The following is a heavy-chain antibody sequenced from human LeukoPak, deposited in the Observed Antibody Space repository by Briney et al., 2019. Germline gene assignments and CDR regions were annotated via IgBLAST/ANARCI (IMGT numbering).Heavy chain of an antibody. CDR3: VRSPACSSGTCYPNWFDP. CDR1: GYSFTNNW. D-gene: IGHD2-15*01. CDR2: TYPGDSNT. J-gene: IGHJ5*02. V-gene: IGHV5-51*01. Sequence: GESLKVSCKGSGYSFTNNWIGWVRQMPGKGLEWMGITYPGDSNTRYSPSFQGQVTISADKSISSAYLQWSSLKASDTAMYYCVRSPACSSGTCYPNWFDPWGQGTLVTVSS.